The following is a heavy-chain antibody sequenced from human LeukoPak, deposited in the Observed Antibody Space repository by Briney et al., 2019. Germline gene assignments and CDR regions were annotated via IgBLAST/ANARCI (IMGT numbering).Heavy chain of an antibody. CDR1: GYTFTSYG. CDR3: ARDRGIGRYYDSSGYPSLRY. V-gene: IGHV1-18*01. J-gene: IGHJ4*02. Sequence: ASVTVSCKASGYTFTSYGISWVRQAPGQGLEWMGWISAYNGNTNYAQKLQGRVTMTTDTSTSTAYMELRSLRSDDTAVYYCARDRGIGRYYDSSGYPSLRYWGQGTLVTVSS. D-gene: IGHD3-22*01. CDR2: ISAYNGNT.